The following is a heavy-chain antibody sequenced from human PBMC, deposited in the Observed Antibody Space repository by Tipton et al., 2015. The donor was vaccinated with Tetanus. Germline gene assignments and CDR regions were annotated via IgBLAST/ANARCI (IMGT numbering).Heavy chain of an antibody. CDR3: GRDRGDFLFFGMDV. Sequence: QLVQSGAEMKKPGASVKVSCKASGYTFTGYYIYWVRQAPGQGLEWMGWIDPNSGGTVYAQKFQGRVTMTRDTSISTAYMELRSLRSDDPAVYYFGRDRGDFLFFGMDVWGPGTTVTVS. CDR1: GYTFTGYY. V-gene: IGHV1-2*02. CDR2: IDPNSGGT. J-gene: IGHJ6*02. D-gene: IGHD2-21*01.